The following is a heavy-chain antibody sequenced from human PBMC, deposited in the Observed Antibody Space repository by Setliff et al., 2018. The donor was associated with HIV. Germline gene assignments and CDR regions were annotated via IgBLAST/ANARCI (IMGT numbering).Heavy chain of an antibody. Sequence: GASVKVSCKASGYTFTGYYLHWVRQAPGRGLEWMGWISPHSGGTRTTRTFRGRVTMTRDTSINTAYMELSGVRSDDTAVYFCARQLSNSFDYWGQGTLVTVSS. V-gene: IGHV1-2*02. J-gene: IGHJ4*02. CDR1: GYTFTGYY. CDR2: ISPHSGGT. CDR3: ARQLSNSFDY. D-gene: IGHD1-1*01.